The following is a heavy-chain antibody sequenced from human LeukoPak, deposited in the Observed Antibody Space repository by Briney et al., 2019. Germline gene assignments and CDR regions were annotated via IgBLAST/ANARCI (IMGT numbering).Heavy chain of an antibody. J-gene: IGHJ4*02. Sequence: SETLSLICAVYGGSFSGYYWSWIRQPPGKGLEWIGEINHSGSTNYNPSLKSRVTISVDTSKNQFSLKLSSVTAADTAVYYCARQYSFFDYWGQGTLVTVSS. CDR3: ARQYSFFDY. CDR1: GGSFSGYY. D-gene: IGHD6-6*01. V-gene: IGHV4-34*01. CDR2: INHSGST.